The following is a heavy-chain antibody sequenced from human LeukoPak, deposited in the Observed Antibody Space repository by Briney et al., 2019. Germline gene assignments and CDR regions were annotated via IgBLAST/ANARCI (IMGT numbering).Heavy chain of an antibody. V-gene: IGHV3-33*01. CDR1: GFTFSSYG. CDR3: ARDYYDSSGYYFDY. D-gene: IGHD3-22*01. CDR2: IWYDGSNK. Sequence: GGSLRLPCAASGFTFSSYGMHWVRQAPGKGLEWVAVIWYDGSNKYYADSVKGRFTISRDNSKNTLYLQMNSLRAEDTAVYYCARDYYDSSGYYFDYWGQGTLVTVSS. J-gene: IGHJ4*02.